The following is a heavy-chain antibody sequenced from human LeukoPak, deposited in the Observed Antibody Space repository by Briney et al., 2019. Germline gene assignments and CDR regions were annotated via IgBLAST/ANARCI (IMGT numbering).Heavy chain of an antibody. D-gene: IGHD3-10*01. J-gene: IGHJ4*02. CDR1: GFSLTTYG. CDR2: IWYDGSRK. V-gene: IGHV3-33*01. CDR3: ARDGGSGIDY. Sequence: GRSLRLSCAASGFSLTTYGTHWLRQAPGKGLEWVAVIWYDGSRKFYGDSVKGRFTVSRDTSENTMYLQMNTLRVDDTAVYYCARDGGSGIDYWGQGTLDTVSS.